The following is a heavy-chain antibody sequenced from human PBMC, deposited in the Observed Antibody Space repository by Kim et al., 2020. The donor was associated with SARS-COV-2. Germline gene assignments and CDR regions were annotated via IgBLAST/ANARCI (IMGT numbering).Heavy chain of an antibody. J-gene: IGHJ4*02. CDR3: ARGGYSSGWYYFDY. D-gene: IGHD6-19*01. V-gene: IGHV3-30-3*01. Sequence: GGSLRLSCAASGFTFSSYAMHWVRQAPGKGLEWVAVISYDGSNKYYADSVKGRFTISRDNSKNTLYLQMNSLRAEDTAVYYCARGGYSSGWYYFDYWGQGTLVTVSS. CDR2: ISYDGSNK. CDR1: GFTFSSYA.